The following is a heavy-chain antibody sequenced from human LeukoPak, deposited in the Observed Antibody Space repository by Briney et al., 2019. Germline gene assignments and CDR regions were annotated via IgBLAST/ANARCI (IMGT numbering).Heavy chain of an antibody. V-gene: IGHV2-5*02. CDR1: GFSPSTSGVG. D-gene: IGHD3-16*01. Sequence: SGPTQANPTQTLTLTCTFSGFSPSTSGVGVGWIRQPPGKSLEWLALIYWDDDRSYIPSLRSRLTITKDTSKNQVVLTMTNMDPVDTATYYCVRWYDYWSGDPGYWGKGTLVTVSS. J-gene: IGHJ1*01. CDR3: VRWYDYWSGDPGY. CDR2: IYWDDDR.